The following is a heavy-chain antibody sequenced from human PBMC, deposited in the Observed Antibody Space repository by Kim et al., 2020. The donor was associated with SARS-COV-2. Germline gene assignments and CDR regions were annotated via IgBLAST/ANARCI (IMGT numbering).Heavy chain of an antibody. CDR3: ARVSENWNYDY. Sequence: ANYAQKFQGRVTITADESTSTAYMELSSLRSEDTAVYYCARVSENWNYDYWGQGTLVTVSS. J-gene: IGHJ4*02. V-gene: IGHV1-69*01. CDR2: A. D-gene: IGHD1-7*01.